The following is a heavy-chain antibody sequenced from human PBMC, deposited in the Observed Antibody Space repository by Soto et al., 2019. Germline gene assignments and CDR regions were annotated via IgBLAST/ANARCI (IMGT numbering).Heavy chain of an antibody. CDR3: AGSTPWDGDYNFDY. V-gene: IGHV4-59*01. J-gene: IGHJ4*02. Sequence: SETLSLTCTVSGGSISSYYWSWIRQPPGKGLEWIGYIYYSGSTNYNPSLKSRVTISVDTSKNQFSLKLSSVTAADTAVYYCAGSTPWDGDYNFDYWGQGTLVTVSS. CDR1: GGSISSYY. D-gene: IGHD4-17*01. CDR2: IYYSGST.